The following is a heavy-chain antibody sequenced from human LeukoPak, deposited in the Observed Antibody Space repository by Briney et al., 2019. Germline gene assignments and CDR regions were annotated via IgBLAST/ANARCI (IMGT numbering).Heavy chain of an antibody. J-gene: IGHJ4*02. Sequence: SPSETLSLTCTVSGASISSYYWSWIRQPPGKGLEWIGDIYYSGSTKYNPSLKSRVTMSVDTSKNQFSLKLSSVTAADTAIYYCARENPSGYYNRPIDYWGQGTLVTVSS. V-gene: IGHV4-59*01. CDR1: GASISSYY. CDR2: IYYSGST. CDR3: ARENPSGYYNRPIDY. D-gene: IGHD3-22*01.